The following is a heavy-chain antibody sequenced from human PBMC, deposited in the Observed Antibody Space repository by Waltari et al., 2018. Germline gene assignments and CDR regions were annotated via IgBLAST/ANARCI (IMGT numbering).Heavy chain of an antibody. CDR2: IYSGGST. Sequence: EVPLVESGGGLIQPGGSLRLSCAASGFTVSRNYMSWVRQAPGKGLEWVSVIYSGGSTYYADSVKGRFTISRDNSKNTLYLQMNSLRAEDTAVYYCAGVVVAATRIAFDIWGQGTMVTVSS. CDR3: AGVVVAATRIAFDI. D-gene: IGHD2-15*01. CDR1: GFTVSRNY. J-gene: IGHJ3*02. V-gene: IGHV3-53*01.